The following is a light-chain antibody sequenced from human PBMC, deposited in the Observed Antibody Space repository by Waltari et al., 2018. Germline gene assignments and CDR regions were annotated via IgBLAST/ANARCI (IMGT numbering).Light chain of an antibody. Sequence: EIVLTQSPATLSLSPGERATLSCRASQSVSSRLGWYQQKPGQVPRLLIYDVSNRATGIPARFSGSGSETDFTLTISSLEPEDCAIYYCQHRRNWPWTFGQGTKVEIK. CDR2: DVS. J-gene: IGKJ1*01. CDR1: QSVSSR. CDR3: QHRRNWPWT. V-gene: IGKV3-11*01.